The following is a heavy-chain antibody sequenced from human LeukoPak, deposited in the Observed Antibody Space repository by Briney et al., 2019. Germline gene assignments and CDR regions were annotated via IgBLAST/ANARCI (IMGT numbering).Heavy chain of an antibody. D-gene: IGHD2-2*01. Sequence: ASVKVSCKASGYTFTGYYIHWVRQAPGQGLEWMGWINPNSGGTNSAQKFQGRATMTRDTSINTFYMELSRLRSDDTAVYYCARDVGEYCSSVSCYASDYWGQGTLVTVSS. CDR1: GYTFTGYY. J-gene: IGHJ4*02. CDR3: ARDVGEYCSSVSCYASDY. V-gene: IGHV1-2*02. CDR2: INPNSGGT.